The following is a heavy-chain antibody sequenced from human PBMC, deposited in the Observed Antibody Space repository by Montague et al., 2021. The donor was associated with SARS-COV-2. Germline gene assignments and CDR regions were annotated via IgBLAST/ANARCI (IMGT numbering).Heavy chain of an antibody. V-gene: IGHV4-34*01. CDR1: GGSFSGYY. CDR3: ARAVVGAKTATIES. CDR2: INHSGST. Sequence: SETLSLTCAVYGGSFSGYYWSWIRQPPGKGLEWIGEINHSGSTNXXPSLKSRVTISVDTSKNQFSLKLSSVTAADTAVYYCARAVVGAKTATIESWGQGTLVTVSS. J-gene: IGHJ4*02. D-gene: IGHD2-15*01.